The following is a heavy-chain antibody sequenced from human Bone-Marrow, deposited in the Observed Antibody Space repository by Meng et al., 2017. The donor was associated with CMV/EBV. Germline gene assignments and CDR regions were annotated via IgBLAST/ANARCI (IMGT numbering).Heavy chain of an antibody. CDR2: IFVDGNKD. Sequence: GESLKISCAASGFTFSRFIMHWVRQAPGKGLEWVAVIFVDGNKDYYADSVKGRFTISRDNAKNSLYLQMNSLRAEDTAVYYCAKGGIVVVPAADFDYWGQGTLVTVSS. V-gene: IGHV3-30*18. D-gene: IGHD2-2*01. J-gene: IGHJ4*02. CDR1: GFTFSRFI. CDR3: AKGGIVVVPAADFDY.